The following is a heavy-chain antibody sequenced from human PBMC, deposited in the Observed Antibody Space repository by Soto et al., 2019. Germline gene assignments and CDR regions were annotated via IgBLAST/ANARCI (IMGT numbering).Heavy chain of an antibody. D-gene: IGHD2-21*01. CDR1: GGSVSNKTYY. CDR2: VYYSGTT. CDR3: ASSKYDVVAGSVWFDP. V-gene: IGHV4-61*01. Sequence: TSETLSLTCSVSGGSVSNKTYYWSWIRQPPGKRLEWIGHVYYSGTTNYNPSLKSRVTISVDLSKNQFSLRLSSVTTADTAVYFCASSKYDVVAGSVWFDPWGQGTLVTVSS. J-gene: IGHJ5*02.